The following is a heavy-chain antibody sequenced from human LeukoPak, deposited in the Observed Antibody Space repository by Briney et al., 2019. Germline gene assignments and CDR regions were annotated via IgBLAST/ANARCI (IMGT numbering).Heavy chain of an antibody. V-gene: IGHV3-48*04. CDR1: GFTFSSYS. Sequence: GGSLRLSCAASGFTFSSYSMNWVRQAPGKGLEWVSSISSSSRTIYYADSVKGRFTISRDNAKNSLYLQMNSLRAEDTAVYYCARESGIAAALDLWGQGTLVTVSS. CDR2: ISSSSRTI. D-gene: IGHD6-13*01. J-gene: IGHJ5*02. CDR3: ARESGIAAALDL.